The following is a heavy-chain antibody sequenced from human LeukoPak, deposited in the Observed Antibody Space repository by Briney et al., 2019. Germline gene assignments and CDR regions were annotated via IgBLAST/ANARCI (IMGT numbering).Heavy chain of an antibody. V-gene: IGHV4-34*01. CDR2: IDHSGST. D-gene: IGHD3-22*01. CDR1: GASFSGFH. Sequence: NTSETLSLTCAVYGASFSGFHWSWIRQPPGKGLEWIGKIDHSGSTNYNPSLKSRLTISVDTSKDQFSLKLSSVTAADTAVYYCARGEYYDTSGDRKNWFGPWGQGTLVTVSP. CDR3: ARGEYYDTSGDRKNWFGP. J-gene: IGHJ5*02.